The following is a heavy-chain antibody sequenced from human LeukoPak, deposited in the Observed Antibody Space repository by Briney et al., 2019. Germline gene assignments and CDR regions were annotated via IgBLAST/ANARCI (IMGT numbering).Heavy chain of an antibody. V-gene: IGHV5-10-1*01. D-gene: IGHD3-22*01. CDR3: ARDRPTSSGYYSGNFN. J-gene: IGHJ4*02. Sequence: GESLKISCKGSGYSFTTHWITWVRQMPGTGLEWLGRVDPSDSYVSYNPSFQGHVTISADRSISTAYLQWSSLEASDTAMYYCARDRPTSSGYYSGNFNWGQGTLVTVSS. CDR1: GYSFTTHW. CDR2: VDPSDSYV.